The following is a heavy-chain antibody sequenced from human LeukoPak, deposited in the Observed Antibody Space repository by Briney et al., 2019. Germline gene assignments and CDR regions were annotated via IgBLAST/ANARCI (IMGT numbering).Heavy chain of an antibody. CDR1: GGSISSYY. V-gene: IGHV4-59*01. CDR3: ARGRGNWGFDY. J-gene: IGHJ4*02. Sequence: SETLSLTCTVSGGSISSYYWSWIRQPPGKGLEWIGYIHFSGSTNYNPSLKSRVTISVDTSKNQFSLKLSSVTAADPAVYYCARGRGNWGFDYWGQGTLVTVSS. D-gene: IGHD7-27*01. CDR2: IHFSGST.